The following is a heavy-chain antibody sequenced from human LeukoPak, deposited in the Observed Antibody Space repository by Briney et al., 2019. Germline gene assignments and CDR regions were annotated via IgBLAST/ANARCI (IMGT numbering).Heavy chain of an antibody. CDR2: INHSGST. CDR1: GGSFSGYY. Sequence: PSETLSLTCAVYGGSFSGYYWSWIRQPPGKGLEWIGEINHSGSTNYNPSLKSRVTISVDTSKNQFSLKLSSVTAADTAVYYCARYRYYGIFGPWGQGTLVTVSS. D-gene: IGHD3-10*01. V-gene: IGHV4-34*01. J-gene: IGHJ5*02. CDR3: ARYRYYGIFGP.